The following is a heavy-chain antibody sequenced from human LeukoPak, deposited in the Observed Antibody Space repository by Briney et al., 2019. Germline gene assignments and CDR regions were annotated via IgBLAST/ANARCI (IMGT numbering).Heavy chain of an antibody. Sequence: GGSLRLSCAASGFTFSSYGMHWVRQAPGKGLEWVAVIWYDGSNKYYADSVKDRFTISRDNSQNTLYLQMNSLRAEDTAVYYCARAGYGDYLDNIAFDIWGQGTMVTVSS. CDR2: IWYDGSNK. CDR1: GFTFSSYG. V-gene: IGHV3-33*01. J-gene: IGHJ3*02. CDR3: ARAGYGDYLDNIAFDI. D-gene: IGHD4-17*01.